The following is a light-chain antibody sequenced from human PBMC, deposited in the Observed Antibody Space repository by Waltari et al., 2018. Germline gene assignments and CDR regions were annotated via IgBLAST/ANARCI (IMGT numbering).Light chain of an antibody. CDR2: DVS. Sequence: QSALTQPASVSGSPGQSITISCTGTSSDVGGYNYVSWYQQHPGKAPKLMIYDVSKRPSGVPNRFSGVKSGNTASLTISGLQAEDEADYYCSSYTGSSYVFRTWTKVTAL. J-gene: IGLJ1*01. CDR1: SSDVGGYNY. V-gene: IGLV2-14*01. CDR3: SSYTGSSYV.